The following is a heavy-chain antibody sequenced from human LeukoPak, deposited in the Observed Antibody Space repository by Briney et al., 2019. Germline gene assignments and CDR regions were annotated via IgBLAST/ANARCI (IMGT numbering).Heavy chain of an antibody. CDR3: ARDRVSMVRGVTALDY. D-gene: IGHD3-10*01. Sequence: GGSLRLSCAASGFTFSSFVMNWVRQAPGKGLEWVSSISMSSSYIYYADSVKGRFTISRDNAKNSLYLQMNSLRAEDTAVYYCARDRVSMVRGVTALDYWGQGTLVTVSS. CDR2: ISMSSSYI. CDR1: GFTFSSFV. J-gene: IGHJ4*02. V-gene: IGHV3-21*01.